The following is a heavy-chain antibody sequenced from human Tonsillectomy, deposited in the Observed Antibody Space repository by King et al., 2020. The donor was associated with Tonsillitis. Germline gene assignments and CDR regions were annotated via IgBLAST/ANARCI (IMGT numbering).Heavy chain of an antibody. CDR1: GGSFSGYY. CDR2: INHSGST. CDR3: ARGPRTYFDY. J-gene: IGHJ4*02. Sequence: VQLQQWGAGLLKPSETLSLTCAVYGGSFSGYYWSWIRQPPGKGLEWSGEINHSGSTNYNPSLKSRVTVSVDTSKNQFSLKLSSVTAADTAVYYCARGPRTYFDYWGQGTLVTVSS. V-gene: IGHV4-34*01.